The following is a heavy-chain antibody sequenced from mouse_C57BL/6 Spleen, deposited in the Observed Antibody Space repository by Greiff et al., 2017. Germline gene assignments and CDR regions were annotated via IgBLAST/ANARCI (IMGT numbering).Heavy chain of an antibody. D-gene: IGHD6-1*01. CDR2: IYPGSGST. V-gene: IGHV1-55*01. J-gene: IGHJ1*03. Sequence: QVQLQQPGAELVKPGASVKMSCKASGYTFTSYWITWVKQRPGQGLEWIGGIYPGSGSTTYNEKFKSKATLTVDTSSSTAYMQLSSLTSEDSAVYYCARWEAYPSGVWGTGTTVTVSS. CDR3: ARWEAYPSGV. CDR1: GYTFTSYW.